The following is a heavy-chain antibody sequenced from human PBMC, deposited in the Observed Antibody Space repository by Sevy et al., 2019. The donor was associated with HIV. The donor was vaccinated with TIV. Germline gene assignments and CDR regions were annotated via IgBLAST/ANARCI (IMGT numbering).Heavy chain of an antibody. D-gene: IGHD3-10*01. Sequence: GGSLRLSCVVSRFTSSNYWMHWVRQAPGKGLVWVCRINSDGRITTYADSVKGRFTISRDLAKNTLYLQMNSVRVEDTAVYFCARGTAGVASLWGQGTLVTVSS. CDR1: RFTSSNYW. V-gene: IGHV3-74*01. J-gene: IGHJ4*02. CDR2: INSDGRIT. CDR3: ARGTAGVASL.